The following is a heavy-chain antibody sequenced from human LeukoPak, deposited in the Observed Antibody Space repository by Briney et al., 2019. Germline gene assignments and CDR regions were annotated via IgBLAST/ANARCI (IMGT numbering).Heavy chain of an antibody. D-gene: IGHD3-22*01. Sequence: PGGSLRLSCAASGFTVSSNYMSWVRQAPGKGLEWVSAIYSGGSTYYADSVKGRFTISRDNSKNTLYLQMNSLRAEDTAVYYCARQYYYDSSGPIDYWGQGTLVTVSS. V-gene: IGHV3-66*04. CDR2: IYSGGST. CDR1: GFTVSSNY. J-gene: IGHJ4*02. CDR3: ARQYYYDSSGPIDY.